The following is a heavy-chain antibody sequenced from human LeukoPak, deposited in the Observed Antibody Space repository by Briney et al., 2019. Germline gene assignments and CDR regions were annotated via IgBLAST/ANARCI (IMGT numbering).Heavy chain of an antibody. J-gene: IGHJ4*02. D-gene: IGHD1-26*01. CDR2: MNPNSGNT. CDR3: ARQVELLDYFDY. V-gene: IGHV1-8*01. Sequence: ASVKVSCKASGYTFTSYDINWVRQATGQGLEWMGWMNPNSGNTGYAQKFQGRVTMTRNTSISTAYMELSSLRSEDTAVYYCARQVELLDYFDYWGRGTLVTVSS. CDR1: GYTFTSYD.